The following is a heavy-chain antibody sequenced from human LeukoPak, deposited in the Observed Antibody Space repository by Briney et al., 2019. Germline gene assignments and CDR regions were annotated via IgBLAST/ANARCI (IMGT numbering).Heavy chain of an antibody. V-gene: IGHV3-43*01. Sequence: PGGSLRLSCVVSGFTFDDYTMHWVRQTPGKGLEWVSGISWDGDTTYYADSVKGRFTISRDNNKNSLYLQMNSLRTEDTAFYYCAKDSLQQIALAGTAFDYWGQGTLVTVSS. CDR1: GFTFDDYT. J-gene: IGHJ4*02. CDR3: AKDSLQQIALAGTAFDY. D-gene: IGHD6-19*01. CDR2: ISWDGDTT.